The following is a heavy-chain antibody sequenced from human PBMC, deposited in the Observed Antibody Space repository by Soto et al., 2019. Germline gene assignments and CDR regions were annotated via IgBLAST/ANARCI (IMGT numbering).Heavy chain of an antibody. J-gene: IGHJ4*02. CDR1: GFTVSSNY. D-gene: IGHD4-17*01. Sequence: GGSLRLSCAASGFTVSSNYMSWVRQAPGKGLEWVSVIYSGGSTYYADSVKGRFAISRDNSKNTLYLQMNSLRAEDTAVYYCARVASYGDYVFDLSGQGSLVTVCS. CDR2: IYSGGST. V-gene: IGHV3-53*01. CDR3: ARVASYGDYVFDL.